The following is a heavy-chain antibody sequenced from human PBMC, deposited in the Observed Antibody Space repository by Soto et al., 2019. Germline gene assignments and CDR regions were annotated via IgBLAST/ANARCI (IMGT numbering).Heavy chain of an antibody. D-gene: IGHD1-7*01. V-gene: IGHV1-69*13. CDR1: GGTFSSYA. J-gene: IGHJ6*02. CDR2: IIPIFGTA. CDR3: ASKRGGTGTTFYYYYYGMDV. Sequence: SVKVSCKASGGTFSSYAISWVRQAPGQGLEWMGGIIPIFGTANYAQKFQGRVTITADESTSTAYMELSSLRSEDTAVYYRASKRGGTGTTFYYYYYGMDVWGQGTTVTVSS.